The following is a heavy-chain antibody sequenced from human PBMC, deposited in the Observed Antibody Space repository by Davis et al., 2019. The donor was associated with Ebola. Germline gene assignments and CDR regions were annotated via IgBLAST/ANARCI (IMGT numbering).Heavy chain of an antibody. CDR2: IYYSGST. V-gene: IGHV4-59*04. Sequence: SETLSLTCTVSGGSISGYYWSWIRQPPGKGLEWIGSIYYSGSTYYNPSLKSRVTMSVDTSKRQFSLKLNSMIAADTAVYYCAIQIVGTTRVFDYWGQGTLVTVSS. CDR1: GGSISGYY. J-gene: IGHJ4*02. CDR3: AIQIVGTTRVFDY. D-gene: IGHD1-26*01.